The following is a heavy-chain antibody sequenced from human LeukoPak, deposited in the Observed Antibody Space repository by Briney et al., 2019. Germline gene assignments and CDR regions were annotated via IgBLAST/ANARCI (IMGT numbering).Heavy chain of an antibody. CDR1: GYSINSGYY. V-gene: IGHV4-38-2*02. CDR2: IYYSGST. D-gene: IGHD2-2*01. CDR3: ARQGTITYAYFDY. J-gene: IGHJ4*02. Sequence: SETLSLTCTVSGYSINSGYYWSWIRQPPGKRLEWIGSIYYSGSTYSNPTLKSRLTISVDTSKNQISLNLTSVTAADAAVYYCARQGTITYAYFDYWSQGTLVTVSS.